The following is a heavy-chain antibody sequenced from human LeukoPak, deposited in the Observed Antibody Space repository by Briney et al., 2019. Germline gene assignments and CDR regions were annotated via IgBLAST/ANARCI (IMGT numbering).Heavy chain of an antibody. Sequence: GGSLRLSCAASGFTFSSYAMNWVRQAPGRGLEWLTTISGSDGSTYYTDSVKGRFTISRDNSKNTLYLQMSSLRAEDTAVYYCAKSGRTGITAADLDYWGQGTLVTVSS. D-gene: IGHD6-13*01. V-gene: IGHV3-23*01. CDR2: ISGSDGST. J-gene: IGHJ4*02. CDR1: GFTFSSYA. CDR3: AKSGRTGITAADLDY.